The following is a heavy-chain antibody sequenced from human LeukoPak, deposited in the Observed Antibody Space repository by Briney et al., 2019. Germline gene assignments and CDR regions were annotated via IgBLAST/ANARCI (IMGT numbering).Heavy chain of an antibody. CDR2: INPSGGNI. D-gene: IGHD2-8*01. J-gene: IGHJ5*02. V-gene: IGHV1-46*01. CDR3: ARDNGGYLGNWFDP. Sequence: ASVKVSCKASGYTFTSYYMYWVRQAPGQGLEWMGLINPSGGNIRYAQKFQGRVTMTRDTSTSTVYMELRSLRSDDTAVYYCARDNGGYLGNWFDPWGQGTLVTVSS. CDR1: GYTFTSYY.